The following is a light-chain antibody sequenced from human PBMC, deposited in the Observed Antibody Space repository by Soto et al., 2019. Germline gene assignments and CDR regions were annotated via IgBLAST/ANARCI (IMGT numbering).Light chain of an antibody. Sequence: QSALTQPPSASGSPVQSVPISCTGTSSDVGGYNYVSGYHQHPGKAPILMIDEVNKQPSGVPDRFSGSKSGNTASLTVSGLPAEDEADYYCSSYAGSSNGFGTGTKVTVL. J-gene: IGLJ1*01. CDR2: EVN. CDR1: SSDVGGYNY. CDR3: SSYAGSSNG. V-gene: IGLV2-8*01.